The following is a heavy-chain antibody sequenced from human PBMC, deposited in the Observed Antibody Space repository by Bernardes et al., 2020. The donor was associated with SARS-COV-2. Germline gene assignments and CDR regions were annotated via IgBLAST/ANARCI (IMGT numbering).Heavy chain of an antibody. CDR3: ARAAAGTYYFDY. D-gene: IGHD6-25*01. CDR2: IYANGAT. V-gene: IGHV4-61*02. J-gene: IGHJ4*02. Sequence: SETLSLTCTVSGGSITSDSYYWNWIRQPAGKGLEWIGRIYANGATNYNPSLKSPVTISADSSKNQFSLKLSSVTAADTAVYYCARAAAGTYYFDYWGRGTLVTVSS. CDR1: GGSITSDSYY.